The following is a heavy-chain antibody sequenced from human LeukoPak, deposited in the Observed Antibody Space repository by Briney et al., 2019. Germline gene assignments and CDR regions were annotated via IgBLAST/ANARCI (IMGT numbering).Heavy chain of an antibody. CDR2: IIPIFGTA. D-gene: IGHD1-26*01. CDR3: ARSRAGWELLFDY. J-gene: IGHJ4*02. CDR1: GGTFSSYA. Sequence: SVKVSCKASGGTFSSYAISWVRQAPGQGLEWMGGIIPIFGTANYAQKFQGRVTITTDESTSTAYMELSSLRSEDTAVYYCARSRAGWELLFDYWGQGTLVTVSS. V-gene: IGHV1-69*05.